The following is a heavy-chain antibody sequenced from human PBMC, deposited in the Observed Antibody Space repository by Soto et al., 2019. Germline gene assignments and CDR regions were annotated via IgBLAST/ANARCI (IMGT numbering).Heavy chain of an antibody. V-gene: IGHV4-31*03. CDR2: IYYSGST. D-gene: IGHD5-12*01. CDR1: CGSVISGAYY. J-gene: IGHJ3*02. CDR3: ARARLRAVYAFDI. Sequence: SETLSLTCTVSCGSVISGAYYWTWIRQRPGKGLEWIGYIYYSGSTYYSPSLKSRLSISLDTSKNQFSLRLSSVTAADTAMYYCARARLRAVYAFDIWGQGTMVTVSS.